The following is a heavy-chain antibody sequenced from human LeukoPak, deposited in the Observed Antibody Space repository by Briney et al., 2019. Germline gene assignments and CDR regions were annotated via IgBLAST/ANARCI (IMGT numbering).Heavy chain of an antibody. Sequence: ASVKVSCKASGYTFTSYGISWVRQAPGQGLEWMGWISAYNGNTNYAQKLQGRVTMTTDTSTSTAYMELRRLRSDDTAVYYCARTPASVYYYDSSGYYYSRAFDIWGQGTMVTVSS. D-gene: IGHD3-22*01. CDR3: ARTPASVYYYDSSGYYYSRAFDI. J-gene: IGHJ3*02. CDR1: GYTFTSYG. CDR2: ISAYNGNT. V-gene: IGHV1-18*01.